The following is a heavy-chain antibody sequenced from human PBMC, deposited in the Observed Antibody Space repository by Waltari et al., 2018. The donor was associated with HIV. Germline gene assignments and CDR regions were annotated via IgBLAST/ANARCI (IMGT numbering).Heavy chain of an antibody. Sequence: QVHLVQSGAEVKKPGASVKVSCKASGYTFTGYYIHWVRQAPGQGLEWMGRINPHSGGTNYAQKFQGRVTMTRDTSISTAYMELSRLTSDDTAVYYCARVVASTQLPLLAYWGQGTLVTVSS. D-gene: IGHD2-15*01. CDR2: INPHSGGT. V-gene: IGHV1-2*06. J-gene: IGHJ4*02. CDR1: GYTFTGYY. CDR3: ARVVASTQLPLLAY.